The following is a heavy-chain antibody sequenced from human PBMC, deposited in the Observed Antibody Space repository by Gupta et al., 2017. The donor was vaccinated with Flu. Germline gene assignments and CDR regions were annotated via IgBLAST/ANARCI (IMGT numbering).Heavy chain of an antibody. CDR1: GYY. J-gene: IGHJ6*03. Sequence: GYYWSWIRQPPGKGLEWIGEINHSRSTNYNPSLKSRVTISVDTSKNQFSLKLSSVTAADTAVYYCARFGTIVVPAARYMDVWGKGTTVTVSS. D-gene: IGHD2-2*01. V-gene: IGHV4-34*01. CDR2: INHSRST. CDR3: ARFGTIVVPAARYMDV.